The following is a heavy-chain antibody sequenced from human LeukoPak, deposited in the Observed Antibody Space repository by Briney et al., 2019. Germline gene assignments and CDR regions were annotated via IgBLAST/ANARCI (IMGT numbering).Heavy chain of an antibody. D-gene: IGHD5-24*01. CDR1: GFTFSSYG. CDR3: AKAVEMATINYFDY. V-gene: IGHV3-30*18. J-gene: IGHJ4*02. CDR2: ISYDGSNK. Sequence: GGSLRLSCAASGFTFSSYGMHWVRQAPGKGLELVAVISYDGSNKYYADSVKGRFTISRDNSKNTLYLQMNSLRAEDTAVYYCAKAVEMATINYFDYWGQGTLVTVSS.